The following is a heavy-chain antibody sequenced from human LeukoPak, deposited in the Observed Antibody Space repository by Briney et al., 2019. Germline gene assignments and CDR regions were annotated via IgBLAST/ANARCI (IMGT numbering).Heavy chain of an antibody. V-gene: IGHV4-59*12. J-gene: IGHJ3*02. CDR3: ARGGGSGSYLRDAFDI. Sequence: SETLSLTCSVSGGSINTTYWSWIRQPPGKGLEWIGNIHYSGSTNYNSSLKSRVSISVDTSKNQFSLKLSSVTAADTAVYYCARGGGSGSYLRDAFDIWGQGTMVTVSS. D-gene: IGHD1-26*01. CDR2: IHYSGST. CDR1: GGSINTTY.